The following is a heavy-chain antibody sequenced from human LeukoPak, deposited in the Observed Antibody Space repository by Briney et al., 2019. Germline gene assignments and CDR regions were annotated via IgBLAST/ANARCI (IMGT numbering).Heavy chain of an antibody. CDR1: GFTFSDYW. V-gene: IGHV3-74*01. CDR2: ISRDGGST. J-gene: IGHJ4*02. D-gene: IGHD6-6*01. Sequence: GGSLRLSCAASGFTFSDYWMHWVRQVPGKGLVWVSRISRDGGSTSYAESVRGRFTISRDNAKNTLYLQMNSLRAEDTAVYYCARDEYSSSHADYWGQGTLVTVPS. CDR3: ARDEYSSSHADY.